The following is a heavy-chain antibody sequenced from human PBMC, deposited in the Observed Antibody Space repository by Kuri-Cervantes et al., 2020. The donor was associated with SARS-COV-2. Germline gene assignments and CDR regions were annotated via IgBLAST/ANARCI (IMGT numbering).Heavy chain of an antibody. Sequence: SETLSLTCTVSGGSISSSSYYWGWIRQPPGKGLEWIGYIYHSGSTYYNPSLKSRVTISVDRSKNQFSLKLSSVTVADTAVYYCARDLGLTTGELEWYYWGQGTLVTVSS. V-gene: IGHV4-30-2*01. CDR3: ARDLGLTTGELEWYY. CDR1: GGSISSSSYY. D-gene: IGHD3-3*01. J-gene: IGHJ4*02. CDR2: IYHSGST.